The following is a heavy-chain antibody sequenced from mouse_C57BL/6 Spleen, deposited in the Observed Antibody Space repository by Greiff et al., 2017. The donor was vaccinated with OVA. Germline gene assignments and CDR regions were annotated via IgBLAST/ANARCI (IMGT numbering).Heavy chain of an antibody. CDR3: TYIYYGYDEVAY. CDR2: IDPENGDT. Sequence: EVQLVESGAELVRPGASVKLSCTASGFNIKDDYMHWVKQRPEQGLEWIGWIDPENGDTEYASKFQGKATITADTSSNTAYLQLSSLTSEDTAVYYCTYIYYGYDEVAYWSQGTLVTVSA. D-gene: IGHD2-2*01. V-gene: IGHV14-4*01. CDR1: GFNIKDDY. J-gene: IGHJ3*01.